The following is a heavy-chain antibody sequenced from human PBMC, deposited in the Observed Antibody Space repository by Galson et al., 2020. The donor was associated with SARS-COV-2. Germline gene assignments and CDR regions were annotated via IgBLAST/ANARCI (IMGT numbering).Heavy chain of an antibody. J-gene: IGHJ4*02. D-gene: IGHD6-19*01. V-gene: IGHV3-23*01. CDR1: GFTFSAYA. CDR3: AKAFYSSGWWGGWTCDY. Sequence: GESLKISCAASGFTFSAYAMTWVRQAPGKGLEWVSLITGSGGSTYFADSVKGRFTIPRDNSKNTLYLQMNRLRAEDPAVYYCAKAFYSSGWWGGWTCDYWGQGALVTVAA. CDR2: ITGSGGST.